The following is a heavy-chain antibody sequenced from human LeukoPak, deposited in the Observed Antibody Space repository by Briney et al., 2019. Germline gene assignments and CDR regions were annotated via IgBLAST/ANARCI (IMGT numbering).Heavy chain of an antibody. J-gene: IGHJ4*02. CDR2: ISGSGGST. CDR3: AKGVLSPLWFGEFDY. D-gene: IGHD3-10*01. Sequence: GGSLRLSCAASGFTFSSYAMSWVRQAPGKGREGVSAISGSGGSTYYADSVKGRFTISRDNSKNTLYLQMNSLRAEDTAVYYCAKGVLSPLWFGEFDYWGQGTLVTVSS. CDR1: GFTFSSYA. V-gene: IGHV3-23*01.